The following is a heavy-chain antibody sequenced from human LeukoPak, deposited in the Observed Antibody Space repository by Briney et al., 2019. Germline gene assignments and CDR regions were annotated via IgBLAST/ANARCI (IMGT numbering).Heavy chain of an antibody. D-gene: IGHD6-19*01. V-gene: IGHV3-21*01. CDR1: GFTFSSYT. CDR2: MSGSSDI. J-gene: IGHJ4*02. CDR3: ARDNRKYSSGWN. Sequence: NAGGSLRLSCAAAGFTFSSYTMNWVRQAPGKGLEWISSMSGSSDIYYADSVKGRFTISRDNAKNSLYLQMNSLRAEDTAVYYCARDNRKYSSGWNWGQGTLVTVSS.